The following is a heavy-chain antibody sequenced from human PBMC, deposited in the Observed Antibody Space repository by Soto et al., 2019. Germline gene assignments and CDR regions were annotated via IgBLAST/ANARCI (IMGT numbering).Heavy chain of an antibody. V-gene: IGHV3-23*01. Sequence: EVQLLESGGGWVQPGGSLRLSCAASGFTFSSYVMSWVRQAPGKGLKWVSTLSGSGGSTYYADSVKGRFTISRDNSKNTLYLQMNSLRAEDTAVYYCVKGTAVARDYFDSWGQGTLVTVSS. CDR2: LSGSGGST. CDR3: VKGTAVARDYFDS. J-gene: IGHJ4*02. CDR1: GFTFSSYV. D-gene: IGHD6-19*01.